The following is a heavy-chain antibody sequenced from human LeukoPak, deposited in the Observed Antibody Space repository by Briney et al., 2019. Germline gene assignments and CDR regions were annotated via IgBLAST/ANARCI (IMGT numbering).Heavy chain of an antibody. CDR3: AEDSIRNEYSGSYRGSYFDY. CDR1: GFTFSSYA. V-gene: IGHV3-23*01. D-gene: IGHD1-26*01. Sequence: QSGGSLRLSCAASGFTFSSYAMSWVRQAPGKGLEWVSAISGSGGSTYYADSVKGRFTISRDNSKNTLYLQMNSLRAEDTAVYYCAEDSIRNEYSGSYRGSYFDYWGQGTLVTVSS. CDR2: ISGSGGST. J-gene: IGHJ4*02.